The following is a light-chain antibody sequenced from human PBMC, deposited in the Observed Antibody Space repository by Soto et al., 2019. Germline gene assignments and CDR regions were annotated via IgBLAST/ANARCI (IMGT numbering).Light chain of an antibody. J-gene: IGKJ2*01. CDR2: GAS. V-gene: IGKV3-15*01. Sequence: EIVMTQSPATLSVSPGERATLSCRASQSVSSNLAWYQQKPGQAPRLLIYGASTRATGIPARFSGSGSGTEVTLTISSLPSEDFAVYYCQQYNNWPPKYTFGQGTKLEIK. CDR3: QQYNNWPPKYT. CDR1: QSVSSN.